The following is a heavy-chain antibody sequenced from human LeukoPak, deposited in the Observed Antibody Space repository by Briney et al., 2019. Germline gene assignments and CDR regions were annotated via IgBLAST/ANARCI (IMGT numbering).Heavy chain of an antibody. D-gene: IGHD3-16*02. CDR3: ALIRLGELSGKGPGGSRREPRPYYYMDV. J-gene: IGHJ6*03. Sequence: GASVKVSCKASGGTFSSYAISWVRQAPGQGLEWMGGIIPIFGTANYAQKFQGRVTITTDESTSTAYMELSSLRSEDTAVYYCALIRLGELSGKGPGGSRREPRPYYYMDVWGKGTTVTVSS. V-gene: IGHV1-69*05. CDR2: IIPIFGTA. CDR1: GGTFSSYA.